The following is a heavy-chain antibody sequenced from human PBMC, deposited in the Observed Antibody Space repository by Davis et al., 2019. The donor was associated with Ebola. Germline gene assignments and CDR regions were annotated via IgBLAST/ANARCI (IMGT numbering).Heavy chain of an antibody. CDR2: MNPNSGNT. J-gene: IGHJ6*02. CDR1: GYTFTGYY. CDR3: ARCKQLGPKRGVYGMDV. V-gene: IGHV1-8*02. Sequence: ASVKVSCKASGYTFTGYYMHWVRQAPGQGLEWMGWMNPNSGNTGYAQKFQGRVTMTRNTSISTAYMELSSLRSEDTAVYYCARCKQLGPKRGVYGMDVWGQGTTVTVSS. D-gene: IGHD6-6*01.